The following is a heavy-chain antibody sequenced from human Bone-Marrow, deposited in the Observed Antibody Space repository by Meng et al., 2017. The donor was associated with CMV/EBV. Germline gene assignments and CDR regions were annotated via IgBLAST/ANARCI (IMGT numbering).Heavy chain of an antibody. J-gene: IGHJ4*02. Sequence: GESLKISCAASGFTFSSYGMHWVRQAPGKGLEWVANIKEDGSEKYYGDSVKGRFTISRDNAKNSLYLQMNSLRAEDTAVYYCARGTDYSSGWFDYWGQGTLVTVSS. CDR1: GFTFSSYG. D-gene: IGHD6-19*01. V-gene: IGHV3-7*01. CDR2: IKEDGSEK. CDR3: ARGTDYSSGWFDY.